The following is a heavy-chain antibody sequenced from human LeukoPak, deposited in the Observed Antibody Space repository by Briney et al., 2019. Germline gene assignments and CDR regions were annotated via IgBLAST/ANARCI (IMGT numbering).Heavy chain of an antibody. CDR3: ASQSFAKFDP. CDR2: ISGSGDST. J-gene: IGHJ5*02. Sequence: GGSLRLSCVASGFTLRSYVMNWVRQTPGKGLEWVSSISGSGDSTFYADSVRGRFTISRDNAKNSLFLQMDSLRGEDTAVYYCASQSFAKFDPWGQGTLVIVSS. V-gene: IGHV3-23*01. CDR1: GFTLRSYV. D-gene: IGHD3-16*01.